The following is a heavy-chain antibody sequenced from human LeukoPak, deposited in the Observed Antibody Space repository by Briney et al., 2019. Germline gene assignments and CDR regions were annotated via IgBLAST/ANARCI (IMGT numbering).Heavy chain of an antibody. CDR3: ARPSFHCSSTSCYTGYGMDV. J-gene: IGHJ6*02. Sequence: GASVKVSCKASGYTFTSYGISWVRQAPGQGLEWMGWFSAYNGNTNYAQKLQGRVTMTTDTSTSTACMELRSLRSDDTAVYYCARPSFHCSSTSCYTGYGMDVWGQGTTVTVSS. CDR2: FSAYNGNT. D-gene: IGHD2-2*02. V-gene: IGHV1-18*01. CDR1: GYTFTSYG.